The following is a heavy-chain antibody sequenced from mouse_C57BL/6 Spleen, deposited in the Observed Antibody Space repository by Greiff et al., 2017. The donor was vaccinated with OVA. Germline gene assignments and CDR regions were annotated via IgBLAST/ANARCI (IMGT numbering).Heavy chain of an antibody. J-gene: IGHJ4*01. CDR2: IHPNSGST. CDR3: ARWKDGYYVDY. V-gene: IGHV1-64*01. Sequence: QVQLQHPGSELVKPGASVKLSCKASGYTFTSYWMHWVKQRPGQGLEWIGMIHPNSGSTNYNEKFKSKATLTVDKSSSTAYMQLSSLTSEDSAVYYCARWKDGYYVDYWGQGTSVTVSA. D-gene: IGHD2-3*01. CDR1: GYTFTSYW.